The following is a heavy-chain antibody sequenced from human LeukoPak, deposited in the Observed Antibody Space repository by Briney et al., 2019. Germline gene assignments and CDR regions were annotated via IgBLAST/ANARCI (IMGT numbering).Heavy chain of an antibody. D-gene: IGHD5-12*01. Sequence: GGSLRLSCAASGFTFSTSVMHWVRQAPRKGLEWVAVISYDGNNKYYADSVKGRLTISRDNPNSTLNIHIICQRDEDKAVNQRASRYSHNSAGRPDPCGQRSLLTV. CDR3: ASRYSHNSAGRPDP. J-gene: IGHJ5*02. CDR2: ISYDGNNK. V-gene: IGHV3-30*03. CDR1: GFTFSTSV.